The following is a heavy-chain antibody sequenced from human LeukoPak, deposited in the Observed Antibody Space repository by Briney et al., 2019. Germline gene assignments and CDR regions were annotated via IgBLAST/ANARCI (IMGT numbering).Heavy chain of an antibody. V-gene: IGHV4-38-2*02. CDR3: ASLRERSYYARGFDY. CDR1: GYSISSGYY. CDR2: IYHSGRT. J-gene: IGHJ4*02. Sequence: PSETLSLTCTVSGYSISSGYYWGWIRQPPGKGLEWIGSIYHSGRTFYNPSLKSRVTISVDTSKNQFSLKLSSVTAADTAVYYCASLRERSYYARGFDYWGQGTLVTVSS. D-gene: IGHD1-26*01.